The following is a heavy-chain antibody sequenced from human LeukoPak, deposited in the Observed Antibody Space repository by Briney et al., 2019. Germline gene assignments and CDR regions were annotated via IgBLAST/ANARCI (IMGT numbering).Heavy chain of an antibody. V-gene: IGHV3-11*06. J-gene: IGHJ4*02. CDR2: ISSSSTYI. D-gene: IGHD1-14*01. CDR1: GFTFRDYY. Sequence: GGSLRLSCAASGFTFRDYYMSWIRQAPGKGLEWVSCISSSSTYIYYSDSVRGRFAISRDNAKNSLYLQMNSLRAEGTAVYYCVRENHGSFDYWGQGSLVTVSS. CDR3: VRENHGSFDY.